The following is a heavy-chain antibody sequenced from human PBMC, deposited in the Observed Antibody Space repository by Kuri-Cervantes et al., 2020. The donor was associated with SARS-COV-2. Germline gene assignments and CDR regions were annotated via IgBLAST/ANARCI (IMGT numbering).Heavy chain of an antibody. CDR1: GFTFSSYG. CDR3: AKDRVGVQDF. Sequence: GESLKISCAASGFTFSSYGMHWARQAPGKGLEWVAVIWYDGSNKYYADSVKGRFTISRGNSQNTLYLHMKSLRSEDTAMYYCAKDRVGVQDFWGQGTLVTVSS. J-gene: IGHJ4*02. D-gene: IGHD2-21*01. CDR2: IWYDGSNK. V-gene: IGHV3-30*02.